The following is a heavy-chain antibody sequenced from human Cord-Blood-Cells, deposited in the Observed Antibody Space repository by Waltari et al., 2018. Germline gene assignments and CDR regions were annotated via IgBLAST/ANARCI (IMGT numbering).Heavy chain of an antibody. J-gene: IGHJ4*02. Sequence: EVQLLESGGGLVQPGGSLRLSCAASGFTFSSYAMSWVRQAPGKGLEWVSAIRGSGGSTYYAYSVKGRFTISRANSKNTLYLQMNSLRAEDTAVYYCAKVRGSGSYYEDYWGQGTLVTVSS. V-gene: IGHV3-23*01. CDR2: IRGSGGST. CDR1: GFTFSSYA. D-gene: IGHD3-10*01. CDR3: AKVRGSGSYYEDY.